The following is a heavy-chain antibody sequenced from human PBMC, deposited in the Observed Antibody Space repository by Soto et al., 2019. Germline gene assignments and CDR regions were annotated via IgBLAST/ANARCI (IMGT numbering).Heavy chain of an antibody. CDR1: GFIVSSNY. V-gene: IGHV3-53*01. Sequence: GGSLRLSCAASGFIVSSNYMSWVRQAPGKGPEWVSVIYSGGSANYADSVKGRFTISRDDSKNTLYLQMNSLRAEDTAVYYCVRDDYGLDVWGRGTAVTVSS. CDR2: IYSGGSA. J-gene: IGHJ6*02. CDR3: VRDDYGLDV.